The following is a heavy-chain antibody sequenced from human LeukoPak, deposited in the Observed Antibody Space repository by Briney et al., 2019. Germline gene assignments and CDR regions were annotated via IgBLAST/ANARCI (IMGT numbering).Heavy chain of an antibody. Sequence: GGSLRLSCAASGFTFSSYGMHWVRQAPGKGLEWVASIKQDGSEKYYVDSVKGRFTISRDNAKNSLYLQMNSLRAEDTAVYYCARDGDIVVVTATDYWGQGTLVTVSS. V-gene: IGHV3-7*01. CDR1: GFTFSSYG. CDR3: ARDGDIVVVTATDY. D-gene: IGHD2-21*02. CDR2: IKQDGSEK. J-gene: IGHJ4*02.